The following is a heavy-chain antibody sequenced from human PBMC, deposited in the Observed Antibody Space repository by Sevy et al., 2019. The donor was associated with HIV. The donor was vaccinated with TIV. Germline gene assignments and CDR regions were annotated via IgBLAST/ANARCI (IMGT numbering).Heavy chain of an antibody. CDR2: ISGSGGST. Sequence: GGSLRLSCAASGFTFSSYAMSWVRQAPGKGLEWVSAISGSGGSTYYADSVKGRFTISRDNSKNTLYLQMNSLRAEDTAVYYCAKRQGSYYYGSGSPDDTFDIWGQGTMVTVSS. CDR1: GFTFSSYA. D-gene: IGHD3-10*01. V-gene: IGHV3-23*01. CDR3: AKRQGSYYYGSGSPDDTFDI. J-gene: IGHJ3*02.